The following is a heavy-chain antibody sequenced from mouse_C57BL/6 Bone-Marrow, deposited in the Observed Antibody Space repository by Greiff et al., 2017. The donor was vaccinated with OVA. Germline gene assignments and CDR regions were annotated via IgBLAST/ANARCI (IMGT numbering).Heavy chain of an antibody. V-gene: IGHV1-42*01. CDR2: INPSTGGT. CDR3: ANNWDRGNFGY. J-gene: IGHJ2*01. D-gene: IGHD4-1*01. CDR1: GYSFTGYY. Sequence: VQLQQSGPELVKPGASVKISCKASGYSFTGYYMNWVKQSPEKSLEWIGEINPSTGGTTYNQKFKAKATLTVDKSSSTAYMQLKSLTSEDSAVYYCANNWDRGNFGYWGQGTTL.